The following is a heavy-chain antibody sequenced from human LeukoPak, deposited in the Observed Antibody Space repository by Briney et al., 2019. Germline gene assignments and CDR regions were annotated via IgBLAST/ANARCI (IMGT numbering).Heavy chain of an antibody. J-gene: IGHJ5*02. CDR2: FDLEDGET. CDR1: GYSLTELS. CDR3: ATRYYDSSSSIDR. D-gene: IGHD3-22*01. Sequence: ASVTVSCKVSGYSLTELSMHWVRQAPGKGLEWMGGFDLEDGETIYTQKFQGRVTMNEDTSTDTAYMELSSLRSEDTAVYYCATRYYDSSSSIDRWGQGTLVTVSS. V-gene: IGHV1-24*01.